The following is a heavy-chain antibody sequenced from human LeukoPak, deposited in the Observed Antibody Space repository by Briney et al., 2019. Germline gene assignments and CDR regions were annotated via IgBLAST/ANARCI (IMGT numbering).Heavy chain of an antibody. Sequence: GGSLRLSCAASTFIVSSSHMTWVRQTPGKGLEWVSVVYSSGSTFYADSVKGRFTIPRDNSRNTLYLQMNSLRAEDTAVYYCARGRNYFPIDYWGQGTLVTVSS. J-gene: IGHJ4*02. CDR1: TFIVSSSH. V-gene: IGHV3-53*01. D-gene: IGHD3-9*01. CDR3: ARGRNYFPIDY. CDR2: VYSSGST.